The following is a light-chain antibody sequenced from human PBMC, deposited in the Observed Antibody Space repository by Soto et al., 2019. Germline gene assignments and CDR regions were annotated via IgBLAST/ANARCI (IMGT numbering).Light chain of an antibody. Sequence: SQSISTYLNWYQEKPGKGPKLLSYAASFLQSGVPSRFRGSGSETDFTLTISSLQPEDFATYYCQQSYSNPPLTFGHGTRGEI. J-gene: IGKJ5*01. CDR2: AAS. CDR3: QQSYSNPPLT. V-gene: IGKV1-39*01. CDR1: QSISTY.